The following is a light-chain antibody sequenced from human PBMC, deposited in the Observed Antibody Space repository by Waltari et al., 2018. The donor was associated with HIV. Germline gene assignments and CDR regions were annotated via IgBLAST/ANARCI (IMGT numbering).Light chain of an antibody. J-gene: IGLJ1*01. CDR1: SSDIGGHNL. CDR2: EVT. Sequence: QSALTQPPSASGSHGQSVTISCIGTSSDIGGHNLVSWYRQHPGKAPKLMIYEVTKRPSVVPDRFSGSKSGNTASLTVSGLQAEDEADYYCSSYAGSNNFVFGTGTKVTVL. V-gene: IGLV2-8*01. CDR3: SSYAGSNNFV.